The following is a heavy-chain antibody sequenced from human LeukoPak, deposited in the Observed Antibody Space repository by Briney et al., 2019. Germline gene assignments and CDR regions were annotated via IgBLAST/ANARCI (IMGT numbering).Heavy chain of an antibody. CDR1: GYTFTGYY. D-gene: IGHD2-2*01. J-gene: IGHJ6*03. CDR2: INPNSGGT. Sequence: ASVKVSCKASGYTFTGYYMHWVRQAPGQGLEWMGWINPNSGGTNYAQKFQGRVTMTRDTSISTAYMELSRLRSDDTAVYYCARGHCSSTSCYGGRGYYYYYMDVWGKGTTVTVSS. CDR3: ARGHCSSTSCYGGRGYYYYYMDV. V-gene: IGHV1-2*02.